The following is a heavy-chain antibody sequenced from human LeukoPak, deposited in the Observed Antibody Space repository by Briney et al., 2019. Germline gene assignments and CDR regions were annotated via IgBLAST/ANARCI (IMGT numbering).Heavy chain of an antibody. J-gene: IGHJ4*02. CDR3: ARVGATYPFDY. Sequence: GGSLRLSCAASGFTFSIYGMHWVRQAPGKGLEWVAVIWYDGSNKYYADSVKGRFTISRDNSKNTLYLQMNSLRAEDTAVYYCARVGATYPFDYWGQGTLVTVSS. CDR1: GFTFSIYG. D-gene: IGHD2-15*01. CDR2: IWYDGSNK. V-gene: IGHV3-33*01.